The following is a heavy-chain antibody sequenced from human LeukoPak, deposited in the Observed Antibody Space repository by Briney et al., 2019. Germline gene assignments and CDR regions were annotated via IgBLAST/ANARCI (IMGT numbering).Heavy chain of an antibody. Sequence: SETLSLTCTVSGDSISSFYWNWIRQPAGKGLEWIGRIYTSGSTNYNPSLKSRVTMSVDTSKNQFSLKLNSVTAADTAVYYCARVVWSGYYGDYFDYWGQGTLVTVSS. J-gene: IGHJ4*02. V-gene: IGHV4-4*07. CDR2: IYTSGST. CDR3: ARVVWSGYYGDYFDY. CDR1: GDSISSFY. D-gene: IGHD3-3*01.